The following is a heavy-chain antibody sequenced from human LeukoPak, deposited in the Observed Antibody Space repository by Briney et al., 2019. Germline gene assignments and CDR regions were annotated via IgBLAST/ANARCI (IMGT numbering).Heavy chain of an antibody. J-gene: IGHJ4*02. D-gene: IGHD1-26*01. CDR3: ARRPYSGSYYVDY. Sequence: PGRSLRLSCAASGFTFSNYAMHWVRQAPGKGLEYVSAISSNGHSTDYAISVKGRFTISRDNSKNTLYLQMGSLGAEDMAVYYCARRPYSGSYYVDYWGQGTLVTVSS. CDR1: GFTFSNYA. CDR2: ISSNGHST. V-gene: IGHV3-64*01.